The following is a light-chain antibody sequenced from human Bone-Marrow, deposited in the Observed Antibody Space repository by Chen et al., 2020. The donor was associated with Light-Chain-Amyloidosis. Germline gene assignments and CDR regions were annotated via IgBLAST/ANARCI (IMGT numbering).Light chain of an antibody. CDR2: AAS. V-gene: IGKV1-39*01. CDR1: QTISSY. CDR3: QKGDRTPLT. J-gene: IGKJ4*01. Sequence: DIQMTQSPSSLSASVGDRVTITCRASQTISSYLNWYQQKPGKAPTLLIYAASTLHSGVPSRFSGSGFWTDFTLTISSLQPEDFATYYCQKGDRTPLTFGGGTQVEIK.